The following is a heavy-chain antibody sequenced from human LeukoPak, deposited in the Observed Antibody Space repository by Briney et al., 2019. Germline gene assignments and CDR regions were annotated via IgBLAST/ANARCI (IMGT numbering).Heavy chain of an antibody. CDR2: IRSRGSTI. Sequence: GGSLRLSWAASGFTFTTYWMSWVRQPPGKGLEWDSYIRSRGSTIYYADFVKGRFTISRDNANNSLYMQMNSLRAEDTAVYYCARVARGYGLFDYWGQGNLVTVSS. CDR1: GFTFTTYW. D-gene: IGHD5-18*01. V-gene: IGHV3-48*04. J-gene: IGHJ4*02. CDR3: ARVARGYGLFDY.